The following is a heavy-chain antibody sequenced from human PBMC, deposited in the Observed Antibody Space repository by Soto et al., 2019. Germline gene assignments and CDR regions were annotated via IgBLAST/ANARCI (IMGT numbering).Heavy chain of an antibody. CDR3: ASDYGDYDY. V-gene: IGHV4-4*02. D-gene: IGHD4-17*01. J-gene: IGHJ4*02. CDR2: IYHSGST. Sequence: QVQLQESGPGLVKPSGTLSLTCAVSGGSISSSNWWSWVRHPPGKGLEWIGEIYHSGSTNDIPSPKSRVTISVDKSKNTFSLKLSSVPAADAAVYYCASDYGDYDYWGQGTLVTVSS. CDR1: GGSISSSNW.